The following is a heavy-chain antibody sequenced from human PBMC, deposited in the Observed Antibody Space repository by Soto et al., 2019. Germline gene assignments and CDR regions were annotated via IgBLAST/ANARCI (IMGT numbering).Heavy chain of an antibody. Sequence: SETLSLTCTVSGGSISSSSYYWGWIRQPPGKGLEWIGSIYYSGSTYYNPSLKSRVTISVDTSKNQFSLKLSSVTAADTAVYYCARQDYYDSSGYYDALYYFDYWGQGTLVTV. J-gene: IGHJ4*02. V-gene: IGHV4-39*01. CDR3: ARQDYYDSSGYYDALYYFDY. CDR1: GGSISSSSYY. CDR2: IYYSGST. D-gene: IGHD3-22*01.